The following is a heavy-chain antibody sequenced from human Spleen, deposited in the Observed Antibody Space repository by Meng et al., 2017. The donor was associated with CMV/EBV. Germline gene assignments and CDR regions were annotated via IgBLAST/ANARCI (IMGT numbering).Heavy chain of an antibody. J-gene: IGHJ3*01. CDR3: ARGNGGNHDAFDV. V-gene: IGHV1-8*01. CDR2: MNPNSANT. Sequence: ASVKVSCKASGYTFTNYDINWVRQATGQGLEWMGWMNPNSANTGYGQKFQGRVTMTRITSAGTAYMELSSLRSEDTAVYYCARGNGGNHDAFDVWGQGTMVIVSS. D-gene: IGHD4-23*01. CDR1: GYTFTNYD.